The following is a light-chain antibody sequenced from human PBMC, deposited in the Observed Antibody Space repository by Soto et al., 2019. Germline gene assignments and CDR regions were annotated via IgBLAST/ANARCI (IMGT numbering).Light chain of an antibody. CDR1: QTILNNSNNKNS. CDR3: QQSYDSTLT. Sequence: DIVMTQSPDSLDLSLGERATINCKSSQTILNNSNNKNSLTWYQQKHGQPPKXXXYWASSRESGVPDRFSGSGSGTDGTLTISNLKAEDGSVYYCQQSYDSTLTFGGGTKVDIK. J-gene: IGKJ4*01. CDR2: WAS. V-gene: IGKV4-1*01.